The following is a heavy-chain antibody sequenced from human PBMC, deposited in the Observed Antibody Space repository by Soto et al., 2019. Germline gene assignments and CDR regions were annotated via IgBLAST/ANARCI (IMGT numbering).Heavy chain of an antibody. CDR2: IYYSGST. D-gene: IGHD3-9*01. Sequence: QVQLQESGPGLVKPSETLSLTCTVSGGSVSSGSYYWSWIRQPPGKGLEWIGYIYYSGSTNYNPSLKSRVTISVDTSKNQFSLKLSSVTAADTAVYYCARTPEYYDILTGYDDHWGQGTLVTVSS. CDR3: ARTPEYYDILTGYDDH. CDR1: GGSVSSGSYY. V-gene: IGHV4-61*01. J-gene: IGHJ4*02.